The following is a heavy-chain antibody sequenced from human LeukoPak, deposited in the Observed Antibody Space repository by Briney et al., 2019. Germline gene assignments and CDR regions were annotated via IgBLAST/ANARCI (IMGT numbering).Heavy chain of an antibody. Sequence: SETLSLTCTVSGGSISSYYWSWIRQPPGKGLEWVAYIYYSGSTNYSPSLKSRVTISVDTSKNQFSLKLSSVTAADTAVYYCARRGILTGQLLYYFDYWGQGTLVTVSS. D-gene: IGHD3-9*01. V-gene: IGHV4-59*12. CDR1: GGSISSYY. J-gene: IGHJ4*02. CDR2: IYYSGST. CDR3: ARRGILTGQLLYYFDY.